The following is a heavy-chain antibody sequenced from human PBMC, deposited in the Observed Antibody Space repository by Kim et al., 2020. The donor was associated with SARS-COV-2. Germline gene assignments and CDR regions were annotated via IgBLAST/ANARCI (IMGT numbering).Heavy chain of an antibody. CDR2: ITSKSDDETT. Sequence: GGSLRLSCAASGFTFSEAWMSWVRQAPGKGLEWVGRITSKSDDETTDYATPVKDRFTISRDDSKNTLYLQMNSLKSEDTAVYYCTTDRSTNAAVDPFDFWGRETLVRLSS. D-gene: IGHD6-25*01. J-gene: IGHJ4*02. CDR1: GFTFSEAW. CDR3: TTDRSTNAAVDPFDF. V-gene: IGHV3-15*01.